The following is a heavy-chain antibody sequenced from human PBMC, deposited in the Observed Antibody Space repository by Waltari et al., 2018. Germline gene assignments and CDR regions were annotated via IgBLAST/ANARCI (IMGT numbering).Heavy chain of an antibody. CDR1: GFTFSRSG. CDR2: INNDGSST. CDR3: ARAGLLGAFDV. J-gene: IGHJ3*01. D-gene: IGHD2-15*01. V-gene: IGHV3-74*03. Sequence: EVQLVESGGGLVQPGGSLSLSCAASGFTFSRSGIHWVRQFPGKGLMWVSRINNDGSSTVYADSVKGRFTISRDDAKNTVSLQMNNLSAEDTALYYCARAGLLGAFDVWGQGTMVTVSS.